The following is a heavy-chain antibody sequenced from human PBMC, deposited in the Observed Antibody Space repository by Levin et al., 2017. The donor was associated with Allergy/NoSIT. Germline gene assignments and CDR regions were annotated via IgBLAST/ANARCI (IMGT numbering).Heavy chain of an antibody. V-gene: IGHV1-8*01. CDR2: MNPNSGNT. CDR3: ARGPNSWIRNYYGMDV. Sequence: ASVKVSCKASGYTFTSYDINWVRQATGQGLEWMGWMNPNSGNTGYAQKFQGRVTMTRNTSISTAYMELSSLRSEDTAVYYCARGPNSWIRNYYGMDVWGQGTTVTVSS. J-gene: IGHJ6*02. D-gene: IGHD5-18*01. CDR1: GYTFTSYD.